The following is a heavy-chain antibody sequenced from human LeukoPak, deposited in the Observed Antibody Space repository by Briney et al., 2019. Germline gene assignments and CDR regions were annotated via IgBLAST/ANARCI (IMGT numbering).Heavy chain of an antibody. CDR2: IKEDGSEK. CDR1: GFXFSSYW. CDR3: ARLRAGDYFDY. D-gene: IGHD6-19*01. Sequence: PGGSLRLSCAASGFXFSSYWISWVRQAPGKGLEWVANIKEDGSEKYYVDSVKGRLTISRDTAKSSLYLQMNSLRAEDTAVYYCARLRAGDYFDYWGQGTLVTVSS. J-gene: IGHJ4*02. V-gene: IGHV3-7*04.